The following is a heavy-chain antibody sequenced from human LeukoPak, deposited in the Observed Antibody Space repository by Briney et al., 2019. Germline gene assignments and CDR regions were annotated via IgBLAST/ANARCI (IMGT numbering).Heavy chain of an antibody. V-gene: IGHV3-7*01. CDR3: AKEPIVVVPAAMSMTPDY. J-gene: IGHJ4*02. CDR2: IKQDGSQK. CDR1: GFTFSNHW. Sequence: GGSLRLSCVASGFTFSNHWLTWVRQAPGKGLEWVANIKQDGSQKYYVDSVKGRFTISRDNAKNSMYLQMNSLRVEDTAVYYCAKEPIVVVPAAMSMTPDYWGQGTLVTVSS. D-gene: IGHD2-2*01.